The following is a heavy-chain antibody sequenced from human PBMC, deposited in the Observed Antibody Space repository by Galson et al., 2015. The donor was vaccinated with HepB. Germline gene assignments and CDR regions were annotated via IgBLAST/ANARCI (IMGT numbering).Heavy chain of an antibody. CDR2: ISGSGSST. CDR1: GFTFSSYA. CDR3: ASSSGRTRPAFDI. J-gene: IGHJ3*02. Sequence: SLRLSCAASGFTFSSYAMSWVRQAPGKGLEWVSAISGSGSSTYYADSVKGRFTISRDNSKNTLYLQMNSLRAEDTAVYYCASSSGRTRPAFDIWGQGTMVTVSS. V-gene: IGHV3-23*01. D-gene: IGHD6-19*01.